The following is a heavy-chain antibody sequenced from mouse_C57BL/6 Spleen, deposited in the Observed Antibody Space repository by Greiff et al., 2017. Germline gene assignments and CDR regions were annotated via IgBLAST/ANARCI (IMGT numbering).Heavy chain of an antibody. Sequence: QVQLKESGAELARPGASVKLSCKASGYTFTSYGISWVKQRNGQGLEWIGEFYPSSGNTYYNEKFKGKATLTADKSSSTAYMELRSLTSEDSAVXFGARGGGNPEDYYAMDYWGQGTSVTVSS. CDR3: ARGGGNPEDYYAMDY. CDR2: FYPSSGNT. CDR1: GYTFTSYG. D-gene: IGHD2-1*01. J-gene: IGHJ4*01. V-gene: IGHV1-81*01.